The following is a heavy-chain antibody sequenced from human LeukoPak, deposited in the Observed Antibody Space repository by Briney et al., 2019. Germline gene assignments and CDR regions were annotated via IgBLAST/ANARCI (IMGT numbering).Heavy chain of an antibody. D-gene: IGHD5-12*01. Sequence: GESLKISCKGSGYSFSTYWIGWVRQMPGKGLEWMGIIYPGDSDTRYSPSFQGQVTISVDKSISTAYLQWSSLKASDTAMYYCARRVKSGYDYAIDYWGQGTLATVSS. CDR3: ARRVKSGYDYAIDY. J-gene: IGHJ4*02. V-gene: IGHV5-51*01. CDR2: IYPGDSDT. CDR1: GYSFSTYW.